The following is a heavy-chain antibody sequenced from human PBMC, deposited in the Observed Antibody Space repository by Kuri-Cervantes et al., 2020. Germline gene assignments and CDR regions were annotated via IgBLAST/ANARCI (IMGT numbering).Heavy chain of an antibody. J-gene: IGHJ4*02. CDR1: GFTFSSYA. D-gene: IGHD6-19*01. CDR2: ISYDGSNK. CDR3: ARGLVPLLLAGYFDY. V-gene: IGHV3-30-3*01. Sequence: GESLKISCAASGFTFSSYAMHWVRQAPGKGLEWVAVISYDGSNKYYADSVKGRFTISRDNSKNTLYLQMNSLRAEDTAVYYCARGLVPLLLAGYFDYWGQGTLVTVSS.